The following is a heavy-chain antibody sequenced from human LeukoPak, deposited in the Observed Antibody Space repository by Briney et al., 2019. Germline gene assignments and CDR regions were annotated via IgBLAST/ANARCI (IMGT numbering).Heavy chain of an antibody. D-gene: IGHD4-23*01. J-gene: IGHJ5*02. CDR2: IIPILGIA. V-gene: IGHV1-69*04. CDR3: ARDEVYGGNHNWFDP. CDR1: GYTFTSYY. Sequence: SVKVSCKASGYTFTSYYMHWVRQAPGQGLEWMGRIIPILGIANYAQKFQGRVTITADKSTSTAYMELSSLRSEDTAVYYCARDEVYGGNHNWFDPWGQGTLVTVSS.